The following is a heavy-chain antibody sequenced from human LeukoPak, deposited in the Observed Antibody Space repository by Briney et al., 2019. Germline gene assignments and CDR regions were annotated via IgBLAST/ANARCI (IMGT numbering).Heavy chain of an antibody. D-gene: IGHD2-2*01. J-gene: IGHJ5*02. V-gene: IGHV1-18*01. CDR2: ISAYNGNT. Sequence: ASVKVSCKASGYTFTSYGISWVRQAPGQGLEWMGWISAYNGNTNYAQKLQGRVTMTTDTSTSTAYMELRGLRSDDTAVYYCARVGKVPAAMAWFDPWGQGTLVTVSS. CDR3: ARVGKVPAAMAWFDP. CDR1: GYTFTSYG.